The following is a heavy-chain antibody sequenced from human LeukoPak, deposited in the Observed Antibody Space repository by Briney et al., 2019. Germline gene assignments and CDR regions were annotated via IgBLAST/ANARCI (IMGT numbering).Heavy chain of an antibody. Sequence: GGSLRLSCAASRFTFSSYWMHWVRQAPGKGLVWVSRINSDGSSTSYADSVKGRFTISRDNAKNTLYLQMNSLRAEDTAVYYCARDLDYDILTGYYNRIGYWGQGTLVTVSS. D-gene: IGHD3-9*01. J-gene: IGHJ4*02. CDR1: RFTFSSYW. V-gene: IGHV3-74*01. CDR3: ARDLDYDILTGYYNRIGY. CDR2: INSDGSST.